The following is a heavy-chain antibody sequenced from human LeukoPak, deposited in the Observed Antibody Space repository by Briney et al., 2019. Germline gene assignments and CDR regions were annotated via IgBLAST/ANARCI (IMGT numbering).Heavy chain of an antibody. CDR2: ISAYNGNT. J-gene: IGHJ5*02. D-gene: IGHD6-13*01. CDR3: AGDHYRGAAVFYHPYPKTNWFDP. CDR1: GYTFTSYG. V-gene: IGHV1-18*01. Sequence: ASVKVSCKASGYTFTSYGISWVRQAPGQGLEWMGWISAYNGNTNYAQKLQGRVTMTTDTSTSTAYMELRSLRSDDTAVYYCAGDHYRGAAVFYHPYPKTNWFDPWGQGTLVTVSS.